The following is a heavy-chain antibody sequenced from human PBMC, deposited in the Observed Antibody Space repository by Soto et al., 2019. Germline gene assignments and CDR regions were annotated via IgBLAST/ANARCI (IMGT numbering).Heavy chain of an antibody. J-gene: IGHJ6*03. D-gene: IGHD5-12*01. CDR3: TTEVATILNYYYYYYMDV. CDR1: GFTFSNAW. Sequence: EVQLVESGGGLVKPGGSLRLSCAASGFTFSNAWMSWVRQAPGKGLEWVGRIKSKTDGGTTDYAAPVKGRFTISRDDSENTLYLQMNSLKTEDTAVYYCTTEVATILNYYYYYYMDVWGKGTTVTVSS. V-gene: IGHV3-15*01. CDR2: IKSKTDGGTT.